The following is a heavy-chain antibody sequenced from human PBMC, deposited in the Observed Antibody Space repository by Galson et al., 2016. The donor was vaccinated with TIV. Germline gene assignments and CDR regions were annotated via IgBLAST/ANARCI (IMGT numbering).Heavy chain of an antibody. D-gene: IGHD3-3*01. J-gene: IGHJ6*02. CDR2: INAGNGNT. Sequence: SVKVSCKASGYTFPSYTMHWVRQAPGQRLDWMGWINAGNGNTRYSQQFQGRVTITRDTSARTAYMDLSSLKSEDTAVYYCARGGVTTDFWSNYYPGGMDVWGQGTTVTVSS. CDR1: GYTFPSYT. CDR3: ARGGVTTDFWSNYYPGGMDV. V-gene: IGHV1-3*01.